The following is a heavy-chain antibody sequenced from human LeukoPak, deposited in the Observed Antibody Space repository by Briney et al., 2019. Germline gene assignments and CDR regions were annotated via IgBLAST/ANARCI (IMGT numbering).Heavy chain of an antibody. Sequence: SETLSLTCTVSGGSIGSGGYYWSWIRQHPGKGLEWIGCIYYSGSTNYNPSLKSRVTISVDASKNQFSLKLSSVTAADTAVYYCARGVAVAGLGYFDLWGRGTLVTVSS. J-gene: IGHJ2*01. D-gene: IGHD6-19*01. V-gene: IGHV4-61*08. CDR1: GGSIGSGGYY. CDR2: IYYSGST. CDR3: ARGVAVAGLGYFDL.